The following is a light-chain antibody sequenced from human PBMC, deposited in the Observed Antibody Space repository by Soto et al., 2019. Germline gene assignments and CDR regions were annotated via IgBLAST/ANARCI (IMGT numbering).Light chain of an antibody. J-gene: IGLJ1*01. CDR3: CSYAGSYTHV. CDR2: DVS. Sequence: QSALTQPRSESGSPGQSVTISCTGTSSDVGGYNYVSWYQQHPGKAPKLMIYDVSKRPSGVPDRYSGSKSGNTGSLTISGRQAEDEAEYYCCSYAGSYTHVFGPGTKVTVL. V-gene: IGLV2-11*01. CDR1: SSDVGGYNY.